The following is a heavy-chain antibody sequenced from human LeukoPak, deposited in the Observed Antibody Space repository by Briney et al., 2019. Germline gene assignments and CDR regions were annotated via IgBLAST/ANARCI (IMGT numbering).Heavy chain of an antibody. J-gene: IGHJ4*02. D-gene: IGHD6-6*01. V-gene: IGHV4-4*07. Sequence: SETLSLTCTVSGGSISSYYWSWIRQPAGKGLEWIGRVYTSGSTNYNPSLKSRVTISVDTSKNQFSLKLSSVTAADTAVYYCARVDRAARAYYFDYWGQGTLVTVSS. CDR1: GGSISSYY. CDR3: ARVDRAARAYYFDY. CDR2: VYTSGST.